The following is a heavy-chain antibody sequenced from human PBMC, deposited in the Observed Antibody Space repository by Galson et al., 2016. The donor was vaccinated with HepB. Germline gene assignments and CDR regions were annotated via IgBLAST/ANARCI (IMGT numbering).Heavy chain of an antibody. D-gene: IGHD5-18*01. CDR3: AREDTAFDY. V-gene: IGHV1-2*02. CDR2: INLNSGAT. J-gene: IGHJ4*02. Sequence: SVKVSCKASGYPFTGYYIHWVRQAPGPGLECMGWINLNSGATNYAQKFQGRATMTRDTSISTAYMELSGLTSGDTAVYYCAREDTAFDYWGQGTLVTVSS. CDR1: GYPFTGYY.